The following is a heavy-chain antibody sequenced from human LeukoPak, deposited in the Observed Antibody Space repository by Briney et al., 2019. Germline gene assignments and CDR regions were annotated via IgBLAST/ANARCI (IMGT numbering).Heavy chain of an antibody. CDR2: IYPYDSDT. D-gene: IGHD2-15*01. V-gene: IGHV5-51*01. Sequence: GESLKISCKGFGYSFDTYWIGWVRQMPGKGLEWMGVIYPYDSDTRYSPSFQGQVTISVDKSISTAYLRWTSLKASDTAIFYCARLGYCSSGLCYGGDYWGQGTLVTVSS. J-gene: IGHJ4*02. CDR3: ARLGYCSSGLCYGGDY. CDR1: GYSFDTYW.